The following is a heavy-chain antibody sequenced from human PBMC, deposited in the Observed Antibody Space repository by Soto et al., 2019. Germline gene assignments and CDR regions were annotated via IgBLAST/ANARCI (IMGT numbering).Heavy chain of an antibody. D-gene: IGHD6-13*01. CDR2: ISYDGSNK. V-gene: IGHV3-30*18. J-gene: IGHJ4*02. CDR3: AKDEGSPRPFDY. CDR1: GFTFSTYG. Sequence: GGSLRLSCAASGFTFSTYGMHWVRQAPGKGLEWVAVISYDGSNKFYADSVKGRFSISRDNSKSTLYLQMNSLRAEDTAVYYCAKDEGSPRPFDYWGQGILVTVSS.